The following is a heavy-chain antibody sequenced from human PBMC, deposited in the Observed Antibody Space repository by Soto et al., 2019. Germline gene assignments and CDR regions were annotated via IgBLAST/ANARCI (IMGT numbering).Heavy chain of an antibody. CDR1: GYTFTSYA. V-gene: IGHV1-3*01. Sequence: ASVKVSCKASGYTFTSYAMHWVRQAPGQRLEWMGWINAGNGNTKYSQKFQGRVTITRDTSASTAYMELSSLRSEDTAVYYCARVRRVAGTTFDYWGQGTLVTVPS. CDR3: ARVRRVAGTTFDY. D-gene: IGHD6-19*01. CDR2: INAGNGNT. J-gene: IGHJ4*02.